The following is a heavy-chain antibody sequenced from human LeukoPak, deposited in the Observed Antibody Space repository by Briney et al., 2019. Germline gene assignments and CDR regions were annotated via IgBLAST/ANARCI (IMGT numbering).Heavy chain of an antibody. CDR2: ISYDGSNK. CDR3: AKDRDIAAAAYYFDF. CDR1: GFTFSSYA. Sequence: PGRSLRLSCAASGFTFSSYAMHWVRQAPGKGLEWVAVISYDGSNKYYAGSVKGRFTLSRDNSHNTLYLQMNSLRVEDTALYYCAKDRDIAAAAYYFDFWGQGTLVTVSS. D-gene: IGHD6-13*01. V-gene: IGHV3-30-3*01. J-gene: IGHJ4*02.